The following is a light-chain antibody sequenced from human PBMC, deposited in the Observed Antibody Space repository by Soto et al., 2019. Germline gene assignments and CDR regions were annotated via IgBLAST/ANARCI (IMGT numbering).Light chain of an antibody. CDR1: SSNIGAGYD. CDR2: GNS. CDR3: CSYAGSSTQV. V-gene: IGLV1-40*01. J-gene: IGLJ1*01. Sequence: QSVLTQPPSVSGAPGQRVTISCTGSSSNIGAGYDVHWYQQLPGTAPKLLIYGNSNRPSGVSNRFSGSKSGNTASLTISGLQAEDEADYYCCSYAGSSTQVFGTGTKVTVL.